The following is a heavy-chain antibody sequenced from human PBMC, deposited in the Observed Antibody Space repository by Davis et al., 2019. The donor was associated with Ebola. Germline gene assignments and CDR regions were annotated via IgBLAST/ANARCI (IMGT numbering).Heavy chain of an antibody. V-gene: IGHV4-34*01. D-gene: IGHD1-14*01. J-gene: IGHJ4*02. Sequence: SKTLSLTCAVYGGSFSGYYWSWIRQPPGKGLEWIGEINHSGSTNYNPSLKSRVTISVDTSKNQFSLKLSSVTAADTAVYYCARAAGPADYWGQGTLVTVSS. CDR1: GGSFSGYY. CDR2: INHSGST. CDR3: ARAAGPADY.